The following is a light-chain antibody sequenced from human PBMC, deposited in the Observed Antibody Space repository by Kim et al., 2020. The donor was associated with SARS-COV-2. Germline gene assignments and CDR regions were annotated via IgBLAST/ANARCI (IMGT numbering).Light chain of an antibody. CDR3: QQSYSTPWLS. CDR2: AAS. CDR1: QSIGTR. V-gene: IGKV1-39*01. J-gene: IGKJ4*01. Sequence: IQMTQSPSSLAATVGDRITIACRASQSIGTRLNWYQQRPGKAPKLLIYAASSLQSGVPSRFSGTGSGTDFTLTISSLQLEDFATYYCQQSYSTPWLSFGGGTKVDIK.